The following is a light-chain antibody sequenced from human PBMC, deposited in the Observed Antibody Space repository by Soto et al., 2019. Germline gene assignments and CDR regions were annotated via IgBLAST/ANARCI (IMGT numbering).Light chain of an antibody. V-gene: IGKV3-11*01. Sequence: EIVLTQSPATLSLSPGERATLSCRASQSVSSYLAWFQQKPGQAPRLLIYDASNRATGIPARFSGNGSGTDFTLTISSLEPEDFAVYYCRQRGNWPPITFGQGTRLEI. CDR2: DAS. CDR3: RQRGNWPPIT. J-gene: IGKJ5*01. CDR1: QSVSSY.